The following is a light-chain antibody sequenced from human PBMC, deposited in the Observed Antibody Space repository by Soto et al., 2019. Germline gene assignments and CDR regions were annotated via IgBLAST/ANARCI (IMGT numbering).Light chain of an antibody. V-gene: IGLV1-40*01. J-gene: IGLJ1*01. CDR1: GSNIGAPYD. CDR3: KSYDSSLSGYV. CDR2: GNS. Sequence: QSVLTQPPSVSGAPGQSVTISCTGSGSNIGAPYDVHWYQLLPGAAPKVLIHGNSNRPSGVPDRFSGSRSGTSASLAITGLQAEDEADYYCKSYDSSLSGYVVGPGTKV.